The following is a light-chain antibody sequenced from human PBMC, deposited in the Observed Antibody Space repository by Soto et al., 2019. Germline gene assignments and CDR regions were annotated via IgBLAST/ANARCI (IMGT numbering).Light chain of an antibody. J-gene: IGKJ5*01. V-gene: IGKV4-1*01. CDR2: WAP. Sequence: DLVMPQSPDSPAVSLGERATINCKSSQSALYSSNNKNYIAWYQQTPGQPPKLLTYWAPSRESGVPDRFSGSGSGTDFNLAISSLQTEDVAVYYWQQDYTTPSTLGHGTRLDIK. CDR1: QSALYSSNNKNY. CDR3: QQDYTTPST.